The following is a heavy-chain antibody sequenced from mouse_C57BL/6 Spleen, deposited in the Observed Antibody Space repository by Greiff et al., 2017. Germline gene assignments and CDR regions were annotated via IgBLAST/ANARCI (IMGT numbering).Heavy chain of an antibody. J-gene: IGHJ3*01. Sequence: QVQLQQPGAELVRPGTSVKLSCKASGYTFTSYWMHWVKQRPGQGLEWIGVIDPSDSYTNYNQKFKGKATLTVDTSSSTAYMQLSSLTSEDSAVYYCARGYYGGRPFAYWGQGTLVTVSA. CDR3: ARGYYGGRPFAY. V-gene: IGHV1-59*01. CDR2: IDPSDSYT. CDR1: GYTFTSYW. D-gene: IGHD1-1*01.